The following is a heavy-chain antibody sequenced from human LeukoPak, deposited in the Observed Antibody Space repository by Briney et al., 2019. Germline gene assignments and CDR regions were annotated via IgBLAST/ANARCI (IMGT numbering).Heavy chain of an antibody. D-gene: IGHD1-26*01. CDR1: GYTFTSYG. J-gene: IGHJ3*02. Sequence: ASVKVSCKASGYTFTSYGISWVRQAPGQGLEWMGWISAYNGNTNYAQKLQGRVTMTTDTSTSTAYMELRSLRSDDTAVYYCARDSALYSGSPGAFDIWGQGTMVTVSS. CDR2: ISAYNGNT. V-gene: IGHV1-18*01. CDR3: ARDSALYSGSPGAFDI.